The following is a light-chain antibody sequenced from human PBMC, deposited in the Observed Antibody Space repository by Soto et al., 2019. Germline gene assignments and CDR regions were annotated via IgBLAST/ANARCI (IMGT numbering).Light chain of an antibody. J-gene: IGLJ3*02. Sequence: QAVVTQPPSASGTPGQRVTISCSGSSSNIGSNTVNWYQQLPGTAPKLLIYSNNQRPSGVPDRFSGSKSGTSASLAISGRQSEDEADYYCAAWDDSLNAWVFGGGTKLTVL. CDR2: SNN. V-gene: IGLV1-44*01. CDR3: AAWDDSLNAWV. CDR1: SSNIGSNT.